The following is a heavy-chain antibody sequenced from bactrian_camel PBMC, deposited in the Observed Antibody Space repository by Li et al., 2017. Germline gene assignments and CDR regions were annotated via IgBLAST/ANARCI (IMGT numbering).Heavy chain of an antibody. CDR2: IQRDGTT. V-gene: IGHV3S53*01. CDR1: GYSDSRYC. J-gene: IGHJ7*01. D-gene: IGHD7*01. Sequence: HVQLVESGGGSVQAGGSLRLSCTGPGYSDSRYCMGWFRQAPGKEREGVATIQRDGTTTYADSVKGRFTISKDNAENSLYLQMNSLKPEDTGTYYCAAAVTGCAYRYWGKGTQVTVS.